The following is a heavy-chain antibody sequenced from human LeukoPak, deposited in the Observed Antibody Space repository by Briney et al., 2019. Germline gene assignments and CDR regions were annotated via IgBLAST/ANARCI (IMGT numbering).Heavy chain of an antibody. Sequence: PPGGSLRLSCAASGFTFNKYAMYSVRQAPGKGLEYVSDINSNGGSTYYANSVKGRFTISRDNSRNTLYLQMASLRAEDTAMYYCAKVSLNMVNDAFDVWGQGTMVSVSS. J-gene: IGHJ3*01. V-gene: IGHV3-64*01. CDR2: INSNGGST. D-gene: IGHD4/OR15-4a*01. CDR1: GFTFNKYA. CDR3: AKVSLNMVNDAFDV.